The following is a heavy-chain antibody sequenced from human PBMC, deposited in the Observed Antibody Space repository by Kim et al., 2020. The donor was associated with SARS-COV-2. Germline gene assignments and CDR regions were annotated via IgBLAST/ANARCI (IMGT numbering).Heavy chain of an antibody. CDR1: GLTFNNAW. J-gene: IGHJ6*02. CDR2: IRGKDVGETK. Sequence: GGSLRLSCVASGLTFNNAWLSWVRQAPGKGLEWVGRIRGKDVGETKDYAAPVQGRFTMSRDDSKNILYLQMNNLKTEDTAVYYCTIGLGLTDMDVWGQGTTVIVSS. CDR3: TIGLGLTDMDV. V-gene: IGHV3-15*01. D-gene: IGHD6-19*01.